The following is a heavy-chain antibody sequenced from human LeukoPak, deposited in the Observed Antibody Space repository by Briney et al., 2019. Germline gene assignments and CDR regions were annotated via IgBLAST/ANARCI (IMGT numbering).Heavy chain of an antibody. CDR2: FDPEDGET. D-gene: IGHD6-6*01. CDR3: ARDLGAARHRAFDI. V-gene: IGHV1-24*01. J-gene: IGHJ3*02. Sequence: ASVKVSCKVSGYTLTELSMHWVRQAPGKGLEWIGGFDPEDGETIYAQKFQGRVTMTEDTSTDTAYMELSSLRSDDTAVYYCARDLGAARHRAFDIWGQGTMVTVSS. CDR1: GYTLTELS.